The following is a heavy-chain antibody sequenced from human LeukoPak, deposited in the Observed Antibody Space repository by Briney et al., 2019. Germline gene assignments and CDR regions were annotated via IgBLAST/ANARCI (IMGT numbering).Heavy chain of an antibody. J-gene: IGHJ4*02. V-gene: IGHV3-23*01. Sequence: GGSLRLSCAASGFTFSSYGMSWVRQAPGKGLEWVSGISGSGGRTYYADSVKGRFTISRDNSKNTLYLQMNSLRAEDTAVYYCAKAHRTGGLDFDYWGQGTLVTVSS. D-gene: IGHD2-8*02. CDR1: GFTFSSYG. CDR2: ISGSGGRT. CDR3: AKAHRTGGLDFDY.